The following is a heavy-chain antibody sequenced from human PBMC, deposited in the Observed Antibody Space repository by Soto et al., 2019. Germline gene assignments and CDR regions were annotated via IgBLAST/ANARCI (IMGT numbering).Heavy chain of an antibody. CDR3: ARDTYYDILTGYPYYYYGMDV. J-gene: IGHJ6*02. D-gene: IGHD3-9*01. CDR2: ISSSSSYV. CDR1: GFKISRSS. Sequence: GGSLRLSGAAFGFKISRSSMNWGRQAPGRGLEWVSSISSSSSYVYYADSVKGRFTISRDNAKNSLYLQMNSLRAEDTAVYYCARDTYYDILTGYPYYYYGMDVWGQGTTVTVSS. V-gene: IGHV3-21*01.